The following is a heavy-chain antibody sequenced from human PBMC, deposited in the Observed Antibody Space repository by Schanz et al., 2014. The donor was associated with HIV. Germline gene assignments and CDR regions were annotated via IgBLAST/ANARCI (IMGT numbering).Heavy chain of an antibody. D-gene: IGHD2-15*01. CDR2: INPSGGST. CDR3: ARWGRGCSGGSCYWGYYGMDV. J-gene: IGHJ6*02. CDR1: GNIFNSDY. Sequence: QVQLGQSGAEVKKPGASVRVSCKAPGNIFNSDYLHWVRQAPGHGLEWMGIINPSGGSTSYAQKFQGRVTVTRDTSTSTVYMKLSSLRSEDTAVYYCARWGRGCSGGSCYWGYYGMDVWGQGTTVTVSS. V-gene: IGHV1-46*02.